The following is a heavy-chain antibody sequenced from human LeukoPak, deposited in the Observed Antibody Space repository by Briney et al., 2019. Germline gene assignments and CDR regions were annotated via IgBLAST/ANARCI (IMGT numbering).Heavy chain of an antibody. J-gene: IGHJ6*03. CDR3: ATTVTTMGTYYYMDV. V-gene: IGHV1-69*13. CDR1: GGTFSSYA. D-gene: IGHD4-17*01. Sequence: ASVKVSCKASGGTFSSYAISWVRQAPGQGLEWMGGIIPIFGTANYAQKFQGRVTITADESTSTAYMELSSLRSEDTAVYYCATTVTTMGTYYYMDVWGKGTTVTVSS. CDR2: IIPIFGTA.